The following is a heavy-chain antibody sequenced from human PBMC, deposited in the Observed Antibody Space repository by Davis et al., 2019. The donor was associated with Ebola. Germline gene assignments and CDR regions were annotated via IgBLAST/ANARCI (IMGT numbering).Heavy chain of an antibody. CDR1: GFTFSSYW. CDR2: INQDGNEK. Sequence: GGSLRLSCAASGFTFSSYWMSWVRQAPGKGLEWVASINQDGNEKYYMDSVKGRFTISRDSAKNSLYLQMNSLRAEDTAVYYCARERITMVRGVIITDERDDYWGQGTLVTVSS. J-gene: IGHJ4*02. CDR3: ARERITMVRGVIITDERDDY. D-gene: IGHD3-10*01. V-gene: IGHV3-7*01.